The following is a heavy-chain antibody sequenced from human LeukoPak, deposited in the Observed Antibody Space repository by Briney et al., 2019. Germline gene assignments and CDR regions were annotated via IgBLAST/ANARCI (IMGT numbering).Heavy chain of an antibody. CDR2: IYYSGST. V-gene: IGHV4-39*01. D-gene: IGHD1-7*01. CDR3: ARVHAGTTIYYGMDV. Sequence: SETLSLTCTVSGGSISSSSYYWGWIRQPPGKGLEWIGSIYYSGSTYYNPSLKSRVTISVDTSKNQFSLKLSPVTAADTAVYYCARVHAGTTIYYGMDVWGQGTTVTVSS. J-gene: IGHJ6*02. CDR1: GGSISSSSYY.